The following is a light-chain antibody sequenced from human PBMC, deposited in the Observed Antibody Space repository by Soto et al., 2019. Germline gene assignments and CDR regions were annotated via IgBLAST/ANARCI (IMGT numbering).Light chain of an antibody. Sequence: QSVLTQPASVSGSPGQSITISCAGTRDDIGAYDYVSWYQQHPGNAPKLLVYEVTNRPSGVSDRFSGSKSGNTAFLTISGLQAEDEADYYCNSYTNSSAVVFGGGTKVTVL. CDR3: NSYTNSSAVV. V-gene: IGLV2-14*01. CDR2: EVT. CDR1: RDDIGAYDY. J-gene: IGLJ2*01.